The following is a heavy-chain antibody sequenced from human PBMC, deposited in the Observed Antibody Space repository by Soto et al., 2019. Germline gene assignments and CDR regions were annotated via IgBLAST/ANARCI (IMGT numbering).Heavy chain of an antibody. V-gene: IGHV3-33*06. CDR1: GFTFSSYG. CDR2: IWYGGSNK. J-gene: IGHJ4*02. CDR3: AKDAPPDYYGSGSYEY. Sequence: PGGSLRLSCAASGFTFSSYGMHWVRQAPGKGLEWVSVIWYGGSNKYYADSVKGRFTISRDNSKNTLYLQMNSLRAEDTAVYYCAKDAPPDYYGSGSYEYWGQGTLVTVPQ. D-gene: IGHD3-10*01.